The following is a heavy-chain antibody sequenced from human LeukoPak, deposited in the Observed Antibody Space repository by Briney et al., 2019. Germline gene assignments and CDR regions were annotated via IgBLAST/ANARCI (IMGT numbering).Heavy chain of an antibody. V-gene: IGHV3-30*18. J-gene: IGHJ4*02. D-gene: IGHD3-22*01. Sequence: GGSLRLSCAASGFNFRSYGIHWVRQAPGQGLEWVAVISSDGSNKYYADSVKGRFTISRDNSENTLYLQMNSLRTEDTAVYYCAKEVYYDSSAFLDYWGQGTLVTVSS. CDR2: ISSDGSNK. CDR3: AKEVYYDSSAFLDY. CDR1: GFNFRSYG.